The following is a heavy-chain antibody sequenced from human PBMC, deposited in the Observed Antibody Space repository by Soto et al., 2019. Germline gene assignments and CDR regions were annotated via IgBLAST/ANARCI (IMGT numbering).Heavy chain of an antibody. J-gene: IGHJ4*02. D-gene: IGHD1-26*01. CDR3: AKGQKWELPFDY. CDR2: FSGTTSST. V-gene: IGHV3-23*01. Sequence: PGGSLRLSCAASGFILRSYAMSWVRQAPGKGLEWVSAFSGTTSSTYYAASVKGRFTISRGISKNTLYLQMNSLKAEDTAVYYCAKGQKWELPFDYWGQGALVTVSS. CDR1: GFILRSYA.